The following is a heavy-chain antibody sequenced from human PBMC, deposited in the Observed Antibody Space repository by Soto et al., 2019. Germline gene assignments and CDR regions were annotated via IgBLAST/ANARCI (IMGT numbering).Heavy chain of an antibody. V-gene: IGHV3-23*01. J-gene: IGHJ4*02. CDR1: GYTFSSYA. CDR2: ISGSGGST. D-gene: IGHD2-15*01. Sequence: EVQLLESGGGLVQPGGSLRLSCAASGYTFSSYAMRWVRQAPGKGLEWVSAISGSGGSTYYADSVKGRFTISRDNSKNTLYLQMNSLRAEDTAVYYCAKASPLRYCSGGSCYYFDYWGQGTLVTVSS. CDR3: AKASPLRYCSGGSCYYFDY.